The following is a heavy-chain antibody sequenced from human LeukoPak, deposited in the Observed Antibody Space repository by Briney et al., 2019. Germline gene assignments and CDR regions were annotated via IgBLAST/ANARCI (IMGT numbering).Heavy chain of an antibody. J-gene: IGHJ4*02. Sequence: GGSLRLSCAASAFTLSSYGMSWVRQTPGKGLEWVSAISGSGDRTYYSDSVKGRFTISRDNSKNRLFLQMNSLRVEDTAIYYCARLYGDYGDYWGQGTLVTVSS. CDR1: AFTLSSYG. D-gene: IGHD4-17*01. CDR2: ISGSGDRT. V-gene: IGHV3-23*01. CDR3: ARLYGDYGDY.